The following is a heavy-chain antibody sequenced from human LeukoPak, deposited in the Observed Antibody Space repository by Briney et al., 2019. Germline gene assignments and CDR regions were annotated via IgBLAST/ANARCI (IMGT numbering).Heavy chain of an antibody. D-gene: IGHD3-22*01. Sequence: SETLSLTCTVSGGSISCGDYYWSWIRQPPGKGLKWIGYIFYSGNTYYNPSLKSRVPISVDTSKNRFSLKLSSVTAVDTAVYYCARTGYDSSGYYPDWGQGTLVTVSS. J-gene: IGHJ4*02. CDR1: GGSISCGDYY. V-gene: IGHV4-30-4*01. CDR2: IFYSGNT. CDR3: ARTGYDSSGYYPD.